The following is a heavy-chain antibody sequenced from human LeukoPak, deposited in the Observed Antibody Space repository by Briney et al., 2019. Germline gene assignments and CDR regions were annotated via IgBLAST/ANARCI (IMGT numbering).Heavy chain of an antibody. CDR3: AREGLRGYSYGLPPDY. CDR2: IYPGDSDT. Sequence: GESLKISCKGSGYSFTSYWIGWVRQMPGKGLEWMGIIYPGDSDTRYSPSFQGQVTISADKSVSTAYLQWSSLKASDTAMYYCAREGLRGYSYGLPPDYWGQGTLVTVSS. V-gene: IGHV5-51*01. J-gene: IGHJ4*02. D-gene: IGHD5-18*01. CDR1: GYSFTSYW.